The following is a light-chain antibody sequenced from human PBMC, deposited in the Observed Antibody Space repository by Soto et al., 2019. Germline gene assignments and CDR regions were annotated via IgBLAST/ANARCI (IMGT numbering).Light chain of an antibody. V-gene: IGLV2-14*01. CDR1: SRDIGGYKF. CDR3: SSYAGSNNVV. J-gene: IGLJ2*01. Sequence: QSALTQPASVSGSPGQSITISCTGSSRDIGGYKFVSWYQQHPGRAPKLMIYEVGNRPSGVSNRFSGSKSGNTASLTISGLQAEDEADYYCSSYAGSNNVVFGGGTKLTVL. CDR2: EVG.